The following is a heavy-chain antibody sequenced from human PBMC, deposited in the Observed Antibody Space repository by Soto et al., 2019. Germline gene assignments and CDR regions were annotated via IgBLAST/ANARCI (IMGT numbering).Heavy chain of an antibody. Sequence: AGGSLRLSCAASGFTFSSYSMNWVRQAPGKGLEWVSYISSSSRTIYYADSVKGRFTISRDNAKNSLYLQMNSLRDEDSAVYYCATESVDTPMEHRIGMDVWGQGTTVTVSS. CDR3: ATESVDTPMEHRIGMDV. D-gene: IGHD5-18*01. CDR1: GFTFSSYS. CDR2: ISSSSRTI. V-gene: IGHV3-48*02. J-gene: IGHJ6*02.